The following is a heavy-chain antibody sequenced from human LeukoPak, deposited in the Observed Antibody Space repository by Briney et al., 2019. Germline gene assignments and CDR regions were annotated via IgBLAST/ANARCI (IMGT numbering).Heavy chain of an antibody. V-gene: IGHV1-2*06. CDR1: GYTFTDFY. CDR3: AKDCSSSRCDT. J-gene: IGHJ5*02. D-gene: IGHD2-2*01. CDR2: IKPSSGDT. Sequence: ASVKVSCKASGYTFTDFYMNWVRQAPGQGLEWMGRIKPSSGDTNYAQKFQGRVTMTRDTSIGTAYMELSRLTSDDTAVYYWAKDCSSSRCDTWGQGTLVTVSS.